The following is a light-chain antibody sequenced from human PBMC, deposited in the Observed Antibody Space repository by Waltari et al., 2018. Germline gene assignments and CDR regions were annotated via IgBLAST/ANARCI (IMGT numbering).Light chain of an antibody. Sequence: DIQMTQSPSTLSASVGDRVTITCRASQRISSWLAWYQQKPGKAPKRLIYKASSLESGVPSRFSGSGSGTEFTLTISSLQPDDCATYYCQQYNGYPLTFGQGTKVEIK. J-gene: IGKJ1*01. CDR1: QRISSW. V-gene: IGKV1-5*03. CDR2: KAS. CDR3: QQYNGYPLT.